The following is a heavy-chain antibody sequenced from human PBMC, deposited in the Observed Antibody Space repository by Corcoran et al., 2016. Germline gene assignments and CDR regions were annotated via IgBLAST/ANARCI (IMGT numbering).Heavy chain of an antibody. CDR3: ARDASITMVRGVPYNWFDP. V-gene: IGHV1-2*02. CDR2: INPNSGGT. J-gene: IGHJ5*02. D-gene: IGHD3-10*01. Sequence: QVQLVQSGAEVKKPGASVKVSCKASGYTFTGYYMHWVRQAPGQGLEWMGWINPNSGGTNYAQKFQGRVTMTRDTSISTAYMELSRLRSDDTAVYYCARDASITMVRGVPYNWFDPCGQGTLVTVSS. CDR1: GYTFTGYY.